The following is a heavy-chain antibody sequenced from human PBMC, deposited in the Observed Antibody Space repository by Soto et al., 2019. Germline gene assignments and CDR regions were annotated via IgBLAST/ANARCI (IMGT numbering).Heavy chain of an antibody. CDR2: THYSGST. D-gene: IGHD6-13*01. Sequence: SETLSLTCTVSGGSISSYFWSWIRQPPGKLLEWIGYTHYSGSTNYNPSLKSRVTISVDTSKNQVSLRLSSVTAADTAVYYCAAFSSWYAVYWGQGTLVSVSS. CDR1: GGSISSYF. V-gene: IGHV4-59*08. J-gene: IGHJ4*02. CDR3: AAFSSWYAVY.